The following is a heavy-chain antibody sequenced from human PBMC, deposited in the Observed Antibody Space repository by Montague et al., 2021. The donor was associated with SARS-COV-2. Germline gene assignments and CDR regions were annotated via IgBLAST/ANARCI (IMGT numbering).Heavy chain of an antibody. J-gene: IGHJ6*02. CDR3: ARVASDGDWRGGRRYYHYAMDV. V-gene: IGHV4-34*01. D-gene: IGHD2-21*01. CDR1: GGSFSNYY. Sequence: SETLSLTCAVYGGSFSNYYWTWIRQSPGKGLEWIGEITHTGGTKYDPSLMSRATVSVDTSKNQFSLKLTSMTAADTAVYFCARVASDGDWRGGRRYYHYAMDVWGQGTSVIVS. CDR2: ITHTGGT.